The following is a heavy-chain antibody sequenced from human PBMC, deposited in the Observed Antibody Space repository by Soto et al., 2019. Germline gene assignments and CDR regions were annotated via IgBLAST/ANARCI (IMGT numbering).Heavy chain of an antibody. CDR2: IFWDDDK. CDR1: GFSLSTSGVG. CDR3: AHGNRFFQP. V-gene: IGHV2-5*02. Sequence: QITLKESGPTVVKPTQTLTLTCTFSGFSLSTSGVGVGWIRQPPGKALEWLALIFWDDDKRFSPSLKSRLTITKDTSKNQVVITMTNVDREDSATYYCAHGNRFFQPWGQGNLVTVSS. J-gene: IGHJ1*01. D-gene: IGHD3-3*01.